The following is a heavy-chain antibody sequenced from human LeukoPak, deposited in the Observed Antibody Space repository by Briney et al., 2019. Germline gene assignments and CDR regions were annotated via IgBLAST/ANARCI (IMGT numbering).Heavy chain of an antibody. CDR3: ARDRARYYYDSSGSFDY. CDR2: ISSSGSTI. J-gene: IGHJ4*02. V-gene: IGHV3-48*03. CDR1: GFTFSGSG. Sequence: GGSLRLSCAASGFTFSGSGMNWVRQAPGKGLEWVSYISSSGSTIYYADSVKGRFTISRDNAKNSLYLQMNSLRAEDTAVYYCARDRARYYYDSSGSFDYWGQGTLVTVSS. D-gene: IGHD3-22*01.